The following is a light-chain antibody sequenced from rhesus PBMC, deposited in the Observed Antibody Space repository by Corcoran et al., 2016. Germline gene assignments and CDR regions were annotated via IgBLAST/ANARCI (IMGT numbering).Light chain of an antibody. Sequence: DIVLTQSPASLAVSPGQRATITCRASETVSFFGSHLLHWYQPKQGQRPKVLIYQASNTASGVPARFRGRGAGTDFTLTMNSVEGDDAADYYCLQSKSYPRTFGQGTKVEIK. CDR2: QAS. CDR3: LQSKSYPRT. V-gene: IGKV7-13*02. J-gene: IGKJ1*01. CDR1: ETVSFFGSHL.